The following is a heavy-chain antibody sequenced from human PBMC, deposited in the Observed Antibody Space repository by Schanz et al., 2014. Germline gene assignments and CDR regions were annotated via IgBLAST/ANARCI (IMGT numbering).Heavy chain of an antibody. D-gene: IGHD3-22*01. Sequence: VRLVESGGGVVQPGGSLRLSCAASGFSFGTYAMSWVRQAPGKGLLWVSSISGTGGDDTYYADSVKGRFTISRDNSKNTLFLQMNSLRVEDSAIYYCAKDISDTSGKDDYWGQGTLVTVSS. V-gene: IGHV3-23*04. J-gene: IGHJ4*02. CDR1: GFSFGTYA. CDR2: ISGTGGDDT. CDR3: AKDISDTSGKDDY.